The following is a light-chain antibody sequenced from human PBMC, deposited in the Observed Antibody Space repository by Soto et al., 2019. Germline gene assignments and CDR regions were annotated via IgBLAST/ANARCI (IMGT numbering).Light chain of an antibody. J-gene: IGLJ2*01. CDR1: RSDVGGYNY. CDR2: DVS. CDR3: SSYTSSSTVV. Sequence: QSALTQPASVSGSPGQSITISCTGTRSDVGGYNYVSWYQQHPGKAPKLMIYDVSNRPSGVSNRFSGSKSGNTASLTISGLQAEYEADYYCSSYTSSSTVVFGGGTKLTVL. V-gene: IGLV2-14*01.